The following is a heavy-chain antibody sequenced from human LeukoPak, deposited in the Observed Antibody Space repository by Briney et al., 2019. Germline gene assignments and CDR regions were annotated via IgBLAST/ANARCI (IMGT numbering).Heavy chain of an antibody. CDR3: AGTDVLRYFDWASFDY. CDR2: ISAYNGNT. Sequence: ASVKVSCKASSYNFTSYGISWVRQAPGQGLEWMGWISAYNGNTNYAQKLQGRVTMTTDTSTSTAYMELRSLRSDDTAVYYCAGTDVLRYFDWASFDYWGQGTLVTVSS. J-gene: IGHJ4*02. CDR1: SYNFTSYG. D-gene: IGHD3-9*01. V-gene: IGHV1-18*01.